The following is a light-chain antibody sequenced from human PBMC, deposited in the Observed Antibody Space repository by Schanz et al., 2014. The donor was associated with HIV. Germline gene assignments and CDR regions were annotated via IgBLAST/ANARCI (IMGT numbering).Light chain of an antibody. V-gene: IGLV1-40*01. J-gene: IGLJ1*01. Sequence: QSVLTQPPSVSGAPGQRVTISCTGGSSNLGTNFQVHWYQQLPGTAPKLLIHNNDQRPSGVPDRFSGSKSGTSASLAITGLQAEDEADYYCQSYDSSLNSYVFGSGTKLTVL. CDR1: SSNLGTNFQ. CDR3: QSYDSSLNSYV. CDR2: NND.